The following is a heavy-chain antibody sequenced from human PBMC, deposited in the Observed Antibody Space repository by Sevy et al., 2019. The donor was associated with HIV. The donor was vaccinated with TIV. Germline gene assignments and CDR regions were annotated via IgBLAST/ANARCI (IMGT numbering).Heavy chain of an antibody. CDR1: GFTFSTYW. V-gene: IGHV3-7*04. J-gene: IGHJ4*02. CDR2: IKQDESEK. CDR3: ARGNSGSFDY. Sequence: GGSLRLSCAASGFTFSTYWMHWVRQAPGKGLEWVANIKQDESEKYYVASVKGRFTISRDNAKNSLYLQMNSVRPGDTAVYYCARGNSGSFDYWGQGTLVTVSS. D-gene: IGHD3-22*01.